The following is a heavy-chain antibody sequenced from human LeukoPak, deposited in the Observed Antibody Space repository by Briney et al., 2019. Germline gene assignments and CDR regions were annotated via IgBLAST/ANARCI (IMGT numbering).Heavy chain of an antibody. J-gene: IGHJ3*02. CDR1: GFTFTSYA. V-gene: IGHV3-64D*06. Sequence: GGSLRLSCSVSGFTFTSYALYWVRQAPGKGLEYVSAIRSNGGSTYYAEAVKGRFTISRDNSKNTLYLQMSSLRAEDTAMYYCVKGQTSSSGYSAFDIWGQGTMVTVSS. CDR2: IRSNGGST. CDR3: VKGQTSSSGYSAFDI. D-gene: IGHD6-13*01.